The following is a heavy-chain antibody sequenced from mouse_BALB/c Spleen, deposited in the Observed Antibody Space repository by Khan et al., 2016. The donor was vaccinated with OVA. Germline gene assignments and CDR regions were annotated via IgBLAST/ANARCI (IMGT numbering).Heavy chain of an antibody. J-gene: IGHJ4*01. Sequence: EVQLQESGPGLVKPSQSLSLTCTVNGYSITSNYAWNWIRQFPGNQLEWMGYISYSGSTNYNPSLKSRLSITRDTSKNQFFLLLHSVTTEDSATDYCARGNYYGYAFDYWGQGTSVTVSS. V-gene: IGHV3-2*02. CDR2: ISYSGST. D-gene: IGHD1-1*01. CDR3: ARGNYYGYAFDY. CDR1: GYSITSNYA.